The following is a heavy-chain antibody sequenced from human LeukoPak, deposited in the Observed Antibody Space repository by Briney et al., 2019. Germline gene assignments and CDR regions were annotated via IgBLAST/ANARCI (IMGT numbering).Heavy chain of an antibody. V-gene: IGHV3-30-3*01. CDR3: AAGGSWYYNY. D-gene: IGHD6-13*01. Sequence: GGSLRLSCAASGFTFSSYAMHWVRQAPGKGLEGVAVISYDGSNKYYADSVKGRFTISRDNSKNTLYLQMNSLRAEDTAVYYCAAGGSWYYNYWGQGTLVTVSS. CDR1: GFTFSSYA. J-gene: IGHJ4*02. CDR2: ISYDGSNK.